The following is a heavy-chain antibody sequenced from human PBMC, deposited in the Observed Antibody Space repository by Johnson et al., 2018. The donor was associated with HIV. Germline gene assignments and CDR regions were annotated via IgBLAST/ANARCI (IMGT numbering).Heavy chain of an antibody. J-gene: IGHJ3*02. Sequence: EVQLVESGGGLVQPGRSLRLSCAASGFTFDDYAMHWIRQAPGKGLEWFSYISSSGSTIYYADSVKGRFTISRDNAKNSLYLQMNSLRAEETAVYYCAREGAAAAPDAFDIWGQGTMVTVSS. CDR1: GFTFDDYA. CDR2: ISSSGSTI. CDR3: AREGAAAAPDAFDI. V-gene: IGHV3-48*03. D-gene: IGHD2-2*01.